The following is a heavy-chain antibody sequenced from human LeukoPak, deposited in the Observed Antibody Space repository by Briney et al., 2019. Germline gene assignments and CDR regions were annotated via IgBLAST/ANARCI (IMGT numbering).Heavy chain of an antibody. CDR1: GFTFSSHA. D-gene: IGHD3-3*01. J-gene: IGHJ4*02. CDR3: ARDPGVVAFHYFDF. V-gene: IGHV3-23*01. CDR2: IGGLGSST. Sequence: GGSLRLSCAASGFTFSSHAMAWVRQAPGKGLEWVSAIGGLGSSTYYGDSVKGRFTISRDNSKNTVYLQMDSLRVEDTAVYYCARDPGVVAFHYFDFWGQGPLITVSS.